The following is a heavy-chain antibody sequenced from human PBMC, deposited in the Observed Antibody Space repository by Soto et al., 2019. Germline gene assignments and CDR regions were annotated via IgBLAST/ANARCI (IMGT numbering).Heavy chain of an antibody. V-gene: IGHV3-21*02. CDR1: GFTFSSDN. J-gene: IGHJ2*01. D-gene: IGHD4-4*01. CDR2: ISPGGSHR. CDR3: ERDGYSLYDV. Sequence: EVQLVDSGGGLVQPGGSLRLSCVASGFTFSSDNMNWVRQAPGEGLQWVSSISPGGSHRFYSDSVNGRFTISRDKAKNSLSPQMNSMSIEDTAVYYCERDGYSLYDVWGRGTRVTVSS.